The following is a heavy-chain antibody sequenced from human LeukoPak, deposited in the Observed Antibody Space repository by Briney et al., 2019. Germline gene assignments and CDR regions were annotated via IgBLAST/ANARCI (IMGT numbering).Heavy chain of an antibody. D-gene: IGHD3-10*01. J-gene: IGHJ4*02. CDR1: GYTFTGYY. V-gene: IGHV1-2*02. CDR2: INPNSGGT. Sequence: ASVKVSCKASGYTFTGYYMHWVRQAPGQGLEWMGWINPNSGGTNYAQKFQCRVTMTRDTSIGTAYMELSRLRSDDTAVYYCARDRSSLYGSATFDYRGPGTLVTVSS. CDR3: ARDRSSLYGSATFDY.